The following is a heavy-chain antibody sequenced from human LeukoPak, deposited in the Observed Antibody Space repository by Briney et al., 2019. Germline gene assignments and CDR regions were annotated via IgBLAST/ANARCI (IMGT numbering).Heavy chain of an antibody. CDR1: GFTFSSYG. J-gene: IGHJ4*02. D-gene: IGHD3-10*01. CDR2: IWYDGSNK. CDR3: AIEYGFGELFLDY. V-gene: IGHV3-33*01. Sequence: SGGSLRLSCAASGFTFSSYGMHWVRQAPGKGLEWVAVIWYDGSNKYYADSVKGRFTISRQNSKNTLYLQINSLRAEDAVVYYCAIEYGFGELFLDYWGQGTLLSVP.